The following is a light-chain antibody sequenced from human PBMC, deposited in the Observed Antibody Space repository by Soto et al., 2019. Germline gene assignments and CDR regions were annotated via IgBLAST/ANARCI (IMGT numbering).Light chain of an antibody. CDR2: GAS. V-gene: IGKV3-20*01. Sequence: EILLTQSPGTLSVSPGERATLSLTASQSVSSSYLAWYQQKTGQAPRLLIYGASSRATGIPDRFSGSGSGTDFNLTISRLEPEDFAVYYCQQYGGSPVTFGQGTKVDIK. CDR1: QSVSSSY. CDR3: QQYGGSPVT. J-gene: IGKJ1*01.